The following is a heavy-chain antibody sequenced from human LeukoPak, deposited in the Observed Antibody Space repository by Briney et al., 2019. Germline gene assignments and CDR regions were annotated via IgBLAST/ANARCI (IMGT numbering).Heavy chain of an antibody. Sequence: GGSLRLSCAASGFTFSSYAMSWIRQAPGKGLEWVSGISGSGGSTYYADSVKGRFTISRDNSKNTLYLQMNSLRAEDTDVYYLSYDRNNGEEDAFDIWGQGTMVTVSS. CDR2: ISGSGGST. CDR1: GFTFSSYA. J-gene: IGHJ3*02. V-gene: IGHV3-23*01. D-gene: IGHD1/OR15-1a*01. CDR3: SYDRNNGEEDAFDI.